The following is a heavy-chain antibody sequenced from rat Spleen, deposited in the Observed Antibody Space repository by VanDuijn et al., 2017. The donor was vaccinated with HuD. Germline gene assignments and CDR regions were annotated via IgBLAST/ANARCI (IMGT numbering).Heavy chain of an antibody. V-gene: IGHV5-29*01. CDR1: GFTFSDYG. D-gene: IGHD1-11*01. CDR2: ISYGDSSGHSSP. J-gene: IGHJ2*01. Sequence: EVQLVESGGGLVQPGRSMKLSCVASGFTFSDYGMAWVRQAPTKGLEWVATISYGDSSGHSSPYYRDSVKGRGTIARDNAKRTRSLQMDSLRAEDTATDYWARRHYGDTDDGDYWGQGGRVTGAS. CDR3: ARRHYGDTDDGDY.